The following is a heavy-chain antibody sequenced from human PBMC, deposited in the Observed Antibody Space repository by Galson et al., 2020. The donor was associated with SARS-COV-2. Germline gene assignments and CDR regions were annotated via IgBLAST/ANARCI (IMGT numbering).Heavy chain of an antibody. Sequence: GESLKISCAASGFTFSWFSMNWVRQAPGKGLEWLSYISNTSSTKFFADSVEGRFTISRDNAKNSLYLQMNSLRDEDTAMYYCARDLGSGYDPNGFDVWGQGTLVTVSS. V-gene: IGHV3-48*02. CDR3: ARDLGSGYDPNGFDV. CDR2: ISNTSSTK. D-gene: IGHD3-3*01. J-gene: IGHJ3*01. CDR1: GFTFSWFS.